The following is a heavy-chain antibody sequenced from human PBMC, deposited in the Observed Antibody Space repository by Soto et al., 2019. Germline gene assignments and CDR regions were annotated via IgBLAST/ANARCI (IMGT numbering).Heavy chain of an antibody. J-gene: IGHJ5*02. Sequence: QVQLQESGPGLVKPSETLSLTCSVSGVSISSGYCTWIRQSPGKGLERIGYISHSGPSHYRASLQSRLTMSVETSKKQFSLNLTSVTAADTAIYYCETSNPTWPGGYSWGKGTLVTVSS. V-gene: IGHV4-59*01. CDR1: GVSISSGY. D-gene: IGHD3-22*01. CDR3: ETSNPTWPGGYS. CDR2: ISHSGPS.